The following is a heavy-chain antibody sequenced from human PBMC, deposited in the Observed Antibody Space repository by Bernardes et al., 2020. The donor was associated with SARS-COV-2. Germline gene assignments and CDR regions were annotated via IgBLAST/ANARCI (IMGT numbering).Heavy chain of an antibody. D-gene: IGHD6-13*01. CDR1: GYTFTGYY. CDR2: INPNSGGT. CDR3: AREVAAAGSGVDI. V-gene: IGHV1-2*02. J-gene: IGHJ3*02. Sequence: ASVKVSCKASGYTFTGYYMHWVRQAPGQGLEWMGWINPNSGGTNYAQKFQGRVTMTRDTSISTAYMELSSLRSDDTAVYYCAREVAAAGSGVDIWGQGTMVTVSS.